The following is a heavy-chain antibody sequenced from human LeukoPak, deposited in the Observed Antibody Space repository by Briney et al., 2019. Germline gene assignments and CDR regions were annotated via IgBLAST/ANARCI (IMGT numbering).Heavy chain of an antibody. J-gene: IGHJ6*02. CDR1: EFTISSYS. Sequence: GGSLRLSCAASEFTISSYSMNWARQAPGKGLEWVASINHNGNVNYYVDSVKGRFTISRDNAKNSLYLQMSNLRAEDTAVYFCARGGGLDVWGQGATVTVSS. V-gene: IGHV3-7*03. CDR2: INHNGNVN. CDR3: ARGGGLDV. D-gene: IGHD3-16*01.